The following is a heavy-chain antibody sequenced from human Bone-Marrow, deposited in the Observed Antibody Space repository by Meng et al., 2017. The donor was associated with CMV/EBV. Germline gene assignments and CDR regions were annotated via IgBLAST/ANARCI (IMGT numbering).Heavy chain of an antibody. Sequence: GESLKISRSPAGFTFSDYYMNWIRQAPGKGLEWVSYITNSGSSIYYADSVKGRFTVSRDNAENSLYLQMNSLRAEDTAVYYCARGDWKYIHYFSYGMDIWGQATTVTASS. CDR2: ITNSGSSI. V-gene: IGHV3-11*01. CDR1: GFTFSDYY. D-gene: IGHD1-1*01. J-gene: IGHJ6*02. CDR3: ARGDWKYIHYFSYGMDI.